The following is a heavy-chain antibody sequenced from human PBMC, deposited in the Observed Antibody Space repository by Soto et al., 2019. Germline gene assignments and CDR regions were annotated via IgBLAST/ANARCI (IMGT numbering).Heavy chain of an antibody. CDR2: LSYDGSNK. Sequence: ALRLSCAVSGFTFSNYGMHWVRQAPGKGLEWVAFLSYDGSNKYYADSVKGRITISRDNSKNTLYLQMNSLRAVDTAVYYCARDFSQLWGQIQGRSPNYSYYGMDVWGQGTTVTVSS. CDR1: GFTFSNYG. J-gene: IGHJ6*02. V-gene: IGHV3-30-3*01. CDR3: ARDFSQLWGQIQGRSPNYSYYGMDV. D-gene: IGHD5-18*01.